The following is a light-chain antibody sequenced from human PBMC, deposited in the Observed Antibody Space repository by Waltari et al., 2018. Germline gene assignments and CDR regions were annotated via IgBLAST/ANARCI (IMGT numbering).Light chain of an antibody. CDR2: GAS. CDR3: QQYGSSYT. V-gene: IGKV3-20*01. Sequence: ELVLTQSPDPLSSSPGEGATLSCRASQILSSGNLTWYQQKPGQAPRLLIYGASSRAGGIPDRFSGSGSRTYFTLTISRLEPEDFAVYYCQQYGSSYTFGQGTKLEIK. CDR1: QILSSGN. J-gene: IGKJ2*01.